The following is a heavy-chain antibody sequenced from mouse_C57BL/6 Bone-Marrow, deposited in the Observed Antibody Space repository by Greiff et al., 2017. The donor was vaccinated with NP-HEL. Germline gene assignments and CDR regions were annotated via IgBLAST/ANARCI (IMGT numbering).Heavy chain of an antibody. CDR2: ISDGGSYT. CDR1: GFTFSSYA. CDR3: ARDVTVVATDYAMDY. D-gene: IGHD1-1*01. Sequence: EVKLMESGGGLVKPGGSLKLSCAASGFTFSSYAMSWVRQTPEKRLEWVATISDGGSYTYYPDNVQGRFTISRDNAKNNLYLQMSHLKSCDTAMYYCARDVTVVATDYAMDYWGQGTSVTVSS. J-gene: IGHJ4*01. V-gene: IGHV5-4*01.